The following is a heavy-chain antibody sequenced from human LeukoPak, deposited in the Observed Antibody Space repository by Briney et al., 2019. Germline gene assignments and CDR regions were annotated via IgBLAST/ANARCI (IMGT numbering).Heavy chain of an antibody. V-gene: IGHV4-59*01. D-gene: IGHD2-15*01. Sequence: PSETLSLTCSVSGGSISSSYWTWIRQPPGKGLECIGYISKGGSTNYNPSLKSRVTISVDTSKNQVSLNLSSVTAADTAVYYCARDKHNPNCSGGRCYPYFFDSWGQGSLVIVSS. J-gene: IGHJ4*02. CDR2: ISKGGST. CDR1: GGSISSSY. CDR3: ARDKHNPNCSGGRCYPYFFDS.